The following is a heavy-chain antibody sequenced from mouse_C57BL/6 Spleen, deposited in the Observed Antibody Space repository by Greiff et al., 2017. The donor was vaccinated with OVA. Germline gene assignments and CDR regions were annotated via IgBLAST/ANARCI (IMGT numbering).Heavy chain of an antibody. J-gene: IGHJ1*03. CDR1: GFSFTSYG. CDR2: IWSGGST. V-gene: IGHV2-5*01. CDR3: AKVPGGHGYFDV. Sequence: VQLQQSGPGLVQPSQTLSITCTVSGFSFTSYGVHWVRQSPGKGLEWLGVIWSGGSTDYNAAFMSRLSITKDNSKSQVFFKMNSLQADDTAIYYCAKVPGGHGYFDVWGTGTTVTVSS. D-gene: IGHD3-3*01.